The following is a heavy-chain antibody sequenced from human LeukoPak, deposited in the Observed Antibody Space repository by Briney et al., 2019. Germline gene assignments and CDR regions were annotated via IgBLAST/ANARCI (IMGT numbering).Heavy chain of an antibody. Sequence: SETLSLTCTVSVGSISSGGYYWSWIRQPPGRGLEWIGYIYCSGSTNYNPSLKSRVTISVDTSKNQFSLKLSSVTAADTAVYYCARHDYSNPGWFDPWGQGTLVTVSS. V-gene: IGHV4-61*08. J-gene: IGHJ5*02. CDR3: ARHDYSNPGWFDP. D-gene: IGHD4-11*01. CDR1: VGSISSGGYY. CDR2: IYCSGST.